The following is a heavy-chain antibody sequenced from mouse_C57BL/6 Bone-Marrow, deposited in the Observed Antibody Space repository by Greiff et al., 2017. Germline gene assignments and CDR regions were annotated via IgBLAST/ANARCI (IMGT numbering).Heavy chain of an antibody. J-gene: IGHJ3*01. CDR2: IAPSDSYT. CDR3: ARDTTVVAPAWFAY. Sequence: QVQLQQPGAELVMPGASVKLSCKASGYTFTSYWMHWLKQRPGQGLEWIGEIAPSDSYTNYNQKFKGKSTLTVDKSSSTAYMQLSSLTSEDSAVYYCARDTTVVAPAWFAYWGQGTLVTVSA. V-gene: IGHV1-69*01. CDR1: GYTFTSYW. D-gene: IGHD1-1*01.